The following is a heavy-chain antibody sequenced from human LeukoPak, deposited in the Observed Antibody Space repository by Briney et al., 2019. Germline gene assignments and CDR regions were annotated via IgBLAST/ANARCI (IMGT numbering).Heavy chain of an antibody. J-gene: IGHJ5*02. Sequence: PGGSLRLSCAASGFTFSSYWMHWVRQAPGKGLVWVSRINSDGSSTSYADSVKGRFTISRDNAKNTLYLQMNSLRAEDTAVYYRARDLYCSGGSRYSGDWFDPWGQGTLVTVSS. V-gene: IGHV3-74*01. D-gene: IGHD2-15*01. CDR3: ARDLYCSGGSRYSGDWFDP. CDR1: GFTFSSYW. CDR2: INSDGSST.